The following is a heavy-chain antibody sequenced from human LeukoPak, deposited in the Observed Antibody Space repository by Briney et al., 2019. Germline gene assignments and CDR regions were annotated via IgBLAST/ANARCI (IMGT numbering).Heavy chain of an antibody. CDR1: GYTLTELS. D-gene: IGHD2-15*01. CDR2: FDPEDGET. Sequence: ASVKVSCKVSGYTLTELSMHWVRQAPGKGLEWMGGFDPEDGETIYAQKFQGRVTMTADTSTDTAYMELSSLRSEDTAVYYCATGKPTPYCSGGSCYSEFDYWGQGTLVTVSS. CDR3: ATGKPTPYCSGGSCYSEFDY. V-gene: IGHV1-24*01. J-gene: IGHJ4*02.